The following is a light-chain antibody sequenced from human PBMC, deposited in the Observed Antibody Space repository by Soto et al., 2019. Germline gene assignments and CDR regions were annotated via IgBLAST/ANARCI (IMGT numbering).Light chain of an antibody. V-gene: IGLV1-51*02. J-gene: IGLJ7*01. Sequence: QSVLTQPPSVSAAPGQKVAISCSGSSPNIGNDFVSWYQQLPGTAPKLLIYENHKRPSRIPDRFSGSKSGTSATLGITGLQTGDEADYYCETWDSSLTAGVFGGGTQLTVL. CDR3: ETWDSSLTAGV. CDR1: SPNIGNDF. CDR2: ENH.